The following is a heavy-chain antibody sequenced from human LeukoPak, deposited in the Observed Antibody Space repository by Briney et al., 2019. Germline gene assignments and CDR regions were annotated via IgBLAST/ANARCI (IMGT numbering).Heavy chain of an antibody. D-gene: IGHD5-12*01. CDR1: GFTFSDYY. CDR2: ISSSSSYT. Sequence: GGSLRLSCAASGFTFSDYYMSWIRQAPGEGLEWVSYISSSSSYTDYADSVKGRFTISRDNAKNSLNLQMNSLRAEDTAVYYCARDSGYSGYSDYWGQGTLVTVSS. J-gene: IGHJ4*02. CDR3: ARDSGYSGYSDY. V-gene: IGHV3-11*05.